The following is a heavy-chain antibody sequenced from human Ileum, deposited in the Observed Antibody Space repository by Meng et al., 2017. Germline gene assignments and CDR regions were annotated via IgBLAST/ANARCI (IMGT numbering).Heavy chain of an antibody. V-gene: IGHV4-30-4*01. CDR3: AKATYLGSGYYFDY. D-gene: IGHD3-10*01. J-gene: IGHJ4*02. Sequence: QVQLQESGPGLGKPSQTLSRTCAVSGDSINRGDHYWTWIRQPPGKGPEWMGYIYSSGRTYYTPSLKGRLTISADTSQSTFSLKLNSVTATDTAVYFCAKATYLGSGYYFDYWGQGALVTVSS. CDR2: IYSSGRT. CDR1: GDSINRGDHY.